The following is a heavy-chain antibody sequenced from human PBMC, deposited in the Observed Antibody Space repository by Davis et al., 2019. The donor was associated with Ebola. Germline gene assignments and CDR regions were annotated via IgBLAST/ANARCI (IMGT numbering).Heavy chain of an antibody. CDR2: ISGSGSNT. D-gene: IGHD4-17*01. J-gene: IGHJ4*02. CDR3: AKRLRQPRNDYGDLCIDY. CDR1: GFTFSSYA. V-gene: IGHV3-23*01. Sequence: PGGSLRLSCAASGFTFSSYAMSWVRQAPGKGLQWVSSISGSGSNTYYADSVKGRFTISRDNSKNTLYLQISSLRVEDTAVYYCAKRLRQPRNDYGDLCIDYWGQGTLVTVSS.